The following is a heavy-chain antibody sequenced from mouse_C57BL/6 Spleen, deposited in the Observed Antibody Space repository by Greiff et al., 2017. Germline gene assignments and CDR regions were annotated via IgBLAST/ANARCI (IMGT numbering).Heavy chain of an antibody. CDR2: IHPNSGST. CDR3: ARSSFITTVVEAY. J-gene: IGHJ3*01. CDR1: GYTFTSYW. V-gene: IGHV1-64*01. D-gene: IGHD1-1*01. Sequence: QVQLQQPGAELVKPGASVKLSCKASGYTFTSYWMHWVKQRPGQGLEWIGMIHPNSGSTNYNEKFKSKATLTVDKSSSTAYMQLSSLTSEDSAVYYCARSSFITTVVEAYWGQGTLVTVSA.